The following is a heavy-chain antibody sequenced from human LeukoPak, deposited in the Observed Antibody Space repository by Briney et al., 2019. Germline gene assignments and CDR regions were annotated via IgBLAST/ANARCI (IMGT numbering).Heavy chain of an antibody. J-gene: IGHJ4*02. V-gene: IGHV4-39*01. CDR2: ISHSGST. CDR3: ARESCSSTSCYFSFGGAYEY. Sequence: SETLSLTCTISGGSISTSHYWGWTRQAPGKGLEWIGSISHSGSTYYNPSLKSRISISVDTSKNQFSLQLSSVTAADTAVYYCARESCSSTSCYFSFGGAYEYWGQGTLVTVSS. D-gene: IGHD2-2*01. CDR1: GGSISTSHY.